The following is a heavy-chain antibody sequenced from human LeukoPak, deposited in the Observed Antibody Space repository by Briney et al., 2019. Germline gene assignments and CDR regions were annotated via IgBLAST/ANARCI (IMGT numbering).Heavy chain of an antibody. J-gene: IGHJ3*02. Sequence: PSETLSLTCTVSGGSISSYYWSWIRQPAGKGLEWIGRIYTSGSTNYNASLKSRVTISVNTSRNQFSLKLSSVTAADTAVYYCARHSITAGTEYAFDIWGQGTMVTVSS. D-gene: IGHD6-13*01. V-gene: IGHV4-4*07. CDR2: IYTSGST. CDR1: GGSISSYY. CDR3: ARHSITAGTEYAFDI.